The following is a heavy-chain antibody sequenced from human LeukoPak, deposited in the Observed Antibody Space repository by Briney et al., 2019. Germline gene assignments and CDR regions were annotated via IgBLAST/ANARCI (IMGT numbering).Heavy chain of an antibody. Sequence: SSETLSLTCSISGGSISSYYWSWIRQPPGKGLEWIGYIYYSGSTNYNPSLKSRVTISVDTSKNQFSLRLTSVTAADTAVYYCARKAAYCSSTKAANEGFDYWGQGTLVTVSS. CDR1: GGSISSYY. CDR3: ARKAAYCSSTKAANEGFDY. D-gene: IGHD2-2*01. V-gene: IGHV4-59*12. CDR2: IYYSGST. J-gene: IGHJ4*02.